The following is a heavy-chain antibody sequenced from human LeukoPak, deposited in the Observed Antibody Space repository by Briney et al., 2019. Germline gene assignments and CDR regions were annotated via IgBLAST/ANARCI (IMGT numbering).Heavy chain of an antibody. V-gene: IGHV1-2*02. CDR1: GYTFTSYY. CDR2: INPNSGGT. J-gene: IGHJ4*02. Sequence: ASVKVSCKASGYTFTSYYMHWVRQAPGQGLEWMGWINPNSGGTNYAQKFQGRVTMIRDTSISTAYMELSRLRSDDTAVYYCARARGGIILLDYWGQGTLVTVSS. D-gene: IGHD3-10*01. CDR3: ARARGGIILLDY.